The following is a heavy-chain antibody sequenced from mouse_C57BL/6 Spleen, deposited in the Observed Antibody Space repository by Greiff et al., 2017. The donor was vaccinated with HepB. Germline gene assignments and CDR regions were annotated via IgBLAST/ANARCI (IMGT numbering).Heavy chain of an antibody. CDR2: ISSGSSTI. Sequence: EVQGVESGGGLVKPGGSLKLSCAASGFTFSDYGMHWVRQAPEKGLEWVAYISSGSSTIYYADTVKGRFTISRDNAKNTLFMQMTSLRSEEPAMYYCARGYYYGSSPFAYWGQGTLVTVSA. CDR3: ARGYYYGSSPFAY. J-gene: IGHJ3*01. D-gene: IGHD1-1*01. V-gene: IGHV5-17*01. CDR1: GFTFSDYG.